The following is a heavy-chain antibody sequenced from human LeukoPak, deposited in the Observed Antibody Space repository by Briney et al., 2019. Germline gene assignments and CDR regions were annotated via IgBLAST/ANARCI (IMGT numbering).Heavy chain of an antibody. Sequence: GGSLRISCAATGFTFSSFWLTWVPRALGIGLMCVPTIKPVGSEKYYLDSVKGRFTLSRDNAMTSLFVHLNNRRADNMTVYYSARFGAPYGMDVWGQGTTVTVSS. D-gene: IGHD3-16*01. V-gene: IGHV3-7*04. J-gene: IGHJ6*02. CDR3: ARFGAPYGMDV. CDR2: IKPVGSEK. CDR1: GFTFSSFW.